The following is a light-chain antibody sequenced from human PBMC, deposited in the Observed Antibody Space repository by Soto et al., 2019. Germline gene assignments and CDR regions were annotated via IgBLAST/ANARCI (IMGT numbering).Light chain of an antibody. V-gene: IGKV3-15*01. CDR2: GAS. CDR1: QSVSSN. CDR3: QHYYGTSPIS. J-gene: IGKJ5*01. Sequence: EIVMTQSPATLSVSPGERVTLSCRASQSVSSNLAWYQQKSGQAPRLLIYGASTRATGIPARFSGSGSGTDFTLTISRLEPEDFALYYCQHYYGTSPISFGQGTRLEIK.